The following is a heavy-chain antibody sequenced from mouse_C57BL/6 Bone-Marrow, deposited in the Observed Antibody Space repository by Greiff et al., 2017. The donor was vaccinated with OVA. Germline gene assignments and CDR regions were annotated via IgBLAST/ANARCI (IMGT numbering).Heavy chain of an antibody. CDR2: ISYDGSN. J-gene: IGHJ4*01. Sequence: EVKLVESGPGLVKPSQSLSLTCSVTGYSITSGYYWNWIRQFPGNKLEWMGYISYDGSNNYNPSLKNRISITRDTSKNQFFLKLNSVTTEDTATYYCARPARLLRGYYAMDYWGQGTSVTVSS. D-gene: IGHD2-3*01. CDR3: ARPARLLRGYYAMDY. V-gene: IGHV3-6*01. CDR1: GYSITSGYY.